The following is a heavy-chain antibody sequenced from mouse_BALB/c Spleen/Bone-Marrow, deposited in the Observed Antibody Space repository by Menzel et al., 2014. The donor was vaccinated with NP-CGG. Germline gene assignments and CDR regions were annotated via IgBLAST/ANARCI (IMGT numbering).Heavy chain of an antibody. CDR3: ARYYGNYFDY. Sequence: EVQLQQSGPGLVKPSQTVSLTCTVTGISITTGNYRWSWIRQFPGNKLEWIGYIYYSGTITYNPSLTSRTTITRDTSKNQLFLEMNSLTAEDTATYYCARYYGNYFDYWGQGTTLTVSS. V-gene: IGHV3-5*02. CDR2: IYYSGTI. D-gene: IGHD1-1*02. CDR1: GISITTGNYR. J-gene: IGHJ2*01.